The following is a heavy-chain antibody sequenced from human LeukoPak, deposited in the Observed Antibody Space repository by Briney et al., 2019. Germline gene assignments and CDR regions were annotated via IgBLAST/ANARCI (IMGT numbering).Heavy chain of an antibody. CDR3: AKEPWYYYDSSGYYDY. V-gene: IGHV3-30*18. J-gene: IGHJ4*02. CDR1: GFTSSSYG. CDR2: ISYDGSNK. Sequence: GGSLRLSCAASGFTSSSYGMHWVRQAPGKGLEWVAVISYDGSNKYYADSVKGRFTISRDNSKNTLYLQMNSLRAEDTAVYYCAKEPWYYYDSSGYYDYWGQGTLVTVSS. D-gene: IGHD3-22*01.